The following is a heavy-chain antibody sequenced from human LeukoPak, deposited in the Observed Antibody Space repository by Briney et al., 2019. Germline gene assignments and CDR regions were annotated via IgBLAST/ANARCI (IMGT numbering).Heavy chain of an antibody. V-gene: IGHV3-23*01. CDR1: GFTFSSYA. J-gene: IGHJ6*02. CDR2: ISGSGGST. Sequence: HPGGSLRLSCAASGFTFSSYAMSWVRQAPGKGLEWVSAISGSGGSTYYADPVKGRFTISRDNSKNTLYLQMNSLRAEDTAVYYCAKGADIGHYYYYYGMDVWGQGTTVTVSS. CDR3: AKGADIGHYYYYYGMDV.